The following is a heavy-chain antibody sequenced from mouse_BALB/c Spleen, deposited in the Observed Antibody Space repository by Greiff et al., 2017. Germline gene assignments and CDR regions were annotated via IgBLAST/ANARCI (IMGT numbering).Heavy chain of an antibody. D-gene: IGHD1-1*01. Sequence: DVMLVESGGGLVQPGGSLKLSCAASGFTFSSYGMSWVRQTPDKRLELVATINSNGGSTYYPDSVKGRFTISRDNAKNTLYLQMSSLKSEDTAMYYCARAGVLAWFAYWGQGTLVTVSA. V-gene: IGHV5-6-3*01. CDR2: INSNGGST. J-gene: IGHJ3*01. CDR3: ARAGVLAWFAY. CDR1: GFTFSSYG.